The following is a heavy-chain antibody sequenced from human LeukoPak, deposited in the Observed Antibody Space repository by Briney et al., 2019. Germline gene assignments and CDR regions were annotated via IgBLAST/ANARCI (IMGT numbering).Heavy chain of an antibody. D-gene: IGHD2-2*01. V-gene: IGHV1-69*13. CDR2: ITPIFGTA. CDR1: GGTFSSYA. Sequence: SVKLSCKASGGTFSSYAMSWVRQAPGQGLEWMGGITPIFGTANYAQKFQGRVTITGDESTSTAYMELSSLRAEDTAVYYCAREGVDCSITSCQPGDWFDPWGQGTLVTVSS. J-gene: IGHJ5*02. CDR3: AREGVDCSITSCQPGDWFDP.